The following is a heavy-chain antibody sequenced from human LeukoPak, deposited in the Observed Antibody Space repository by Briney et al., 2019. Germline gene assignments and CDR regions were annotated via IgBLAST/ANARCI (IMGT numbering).Heavy chain of an antibody. Sequence: SETLSLTCTVSGGSISSHYWSWIRQPPGKGLEWIGYIYYSGSTNYNPSLKSRVTISVDTSKNQFSLKLSSVTAADTAVYYCARAPRLRYFDKGWFDPWGRGTLVTVSS. V-gene: IGHV4-59*11. CDR3: ARAPRLRYFDKGWFDP. CDR1: GGSISSHY. CDR2: IYYSGST. J-gene: IGHJ5*02. D-gene: IGHD3-9*01.